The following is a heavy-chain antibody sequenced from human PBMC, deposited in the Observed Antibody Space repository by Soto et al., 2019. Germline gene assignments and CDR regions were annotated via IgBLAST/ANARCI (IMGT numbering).Heavy chain of an antibody. CDR3: ARGPYYDYVWGSYRPYFDY. CDR1: GGSISSGGYS. Sequence: SETLSLTCAVSGGSISSGGYSWSWIRQPPGKGLEWIGYIYHSGSTYYNPSLKSRVTISVDRSKNQFSLKLSSVTAADTAVYYCARGPYYDYVWGSYRPYFDYWGQGTLVTVS. J-gene: IGHJ4*02. D-gene: IGHD3-16*02. CDR2: IYHSGST. V-gene: IGHV4-30-2*01.